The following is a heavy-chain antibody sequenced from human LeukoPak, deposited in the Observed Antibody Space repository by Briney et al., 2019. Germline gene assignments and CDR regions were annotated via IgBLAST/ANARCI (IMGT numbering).Heavy chain of an antibody. CDR1: GFTFSSYG. V-gene: IGHV3-30*18. CDR3: AKDPRPYGSGSYYPPGW. D-gene: IGHD3-10*01. CDR2: ISYDGSNK. J-gene: IGHJ4*02. Sequence: GGSLRLSCAAFGFTFSSYGMHWVRQAPGKGLEWVAVISYDGSNKYYADSVKGRFTISRDNSKNTLYLQMNSLRAEDTAVYYCAKDPRPYGSGSYYPPGWWGQGTLVTVSS.